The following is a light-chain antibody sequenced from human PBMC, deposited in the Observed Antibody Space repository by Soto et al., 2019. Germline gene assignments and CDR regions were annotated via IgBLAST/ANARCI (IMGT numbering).Light chain of an antibody. CDR2: DAS. CDR1: QSVTSSY. Sequence: EIVLTQSPGTLSLSPEERATLSCRASQSVTSSYLAWYQQKPGQAPRLLIYDASSRATGIPDRFSSSGSGTDFTLTVSGLEPEDFAVYYCQQYGSSPWTFGQGTKVEIK. J-gene: IGKJ1*01. CDR3: QQYGSSPWT. V-gene: IGKV3-20*01.